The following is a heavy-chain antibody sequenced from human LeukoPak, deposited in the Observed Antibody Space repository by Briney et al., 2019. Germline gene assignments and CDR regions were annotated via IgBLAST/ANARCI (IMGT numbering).Heavy chain of an antibody. CDR2: INPSGSST. Sequence: ASVKVSCKASGYSFTSHYMHWVRQAPGQGLEWMGLINPSGSSTLYAQKFQGRVTMTRDMSTTTDYMELSSLRSEDTAVYYCARDHNTIFGVVPPIGHDAFDIWGQGTMVTVSS. CDR1: GYSFTSHY. D-gene: IGHD3-3*01. CDR3: ARDHNTIFGVVPPIGHDAFDI. V-gene: IGHV1-46*01. J-gene: IGHJ3*02.